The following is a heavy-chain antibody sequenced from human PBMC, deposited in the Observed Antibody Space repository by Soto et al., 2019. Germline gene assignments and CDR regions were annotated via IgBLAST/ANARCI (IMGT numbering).Heavy chain of an antibody. Sequence: ASVKVSCKASGYTFTSYYMHWVRQAPGQGLEWMGIINPSGGSTSYAQKFQGRVTMTGDTSTSTVYMELSSLRSEDTAVYYCARDPPNPGNRHGMDVWGQGTTVTVSS. CDR2: INPSGGST. V-gene: IGHV1-46*01. CDR3: ARDPPNPGNRHGMDV. J-gene: IGHJ6*02. D-gene: IGHD4-4*01. CDR1: GYTFTSYY.